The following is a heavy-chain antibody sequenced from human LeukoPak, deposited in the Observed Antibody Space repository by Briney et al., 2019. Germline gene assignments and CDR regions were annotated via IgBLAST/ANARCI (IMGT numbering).Heavy chain of an antibody. V-gene: IGHV4-59*01. D-gene: IGHD3-16*01. Sequence: SEALSLTCTVSGGSIINYHWSWIRQAPGKGLEWIGYIYYSGNTKYNPSLKSRLTISVDTSKNQISLKLTSVTAADTAVYFCARNLGYYYDYSPHDWRGWFAPWGQGTLVTVSS. CDR1: GGSIINYH. CDR2: IYYSGNT. CDR3: ARNLGYYYDYSPHDWRGWFAP. J-gene: IGHJ5*02.